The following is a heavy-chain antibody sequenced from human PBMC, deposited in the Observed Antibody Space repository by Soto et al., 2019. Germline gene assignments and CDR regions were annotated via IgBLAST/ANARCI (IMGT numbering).Heavy chain of an antibody. J-gene: IGHJ4*02. CDR3: ARNGYSSGWYHFDH. Sequence: SETLSLTCTVSGGSISSYYWSWIRQPPGKGLEWIGYIYYSGSTNYNPSLKSRVTISVDKSKNQFSLKLTSVTAADTAVYYCARNGYSSGWYHFDHWGQGTLVTVS. D-gene: IGHD6-19*01. CDR1: GGSISSYY. CDR2: IYYSGST. V-gene: IGHV4-59*12.